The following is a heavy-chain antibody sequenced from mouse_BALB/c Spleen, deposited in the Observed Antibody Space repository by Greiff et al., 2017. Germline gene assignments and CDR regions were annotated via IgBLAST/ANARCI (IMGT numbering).Heavy chain of an antibody. CDR3: ARGKNYGTGFAY. Sequence: LMAPSQSLSITCTVSGFSLTSYGVHWVRQPPGKGLEWLVVIWSDGSTTYNSALKSRLSISKDNSKSQVFLKMNSLQTDDTAMYYCARGKNYGTGFAYWGQGTLVTVSA. CDR1: GFSLTSYG. V-gene: IGHV2-6*03. J-gene: IGHJ3*01. D-gene: IGHD1-1*01. CDR2: IWSDGST.